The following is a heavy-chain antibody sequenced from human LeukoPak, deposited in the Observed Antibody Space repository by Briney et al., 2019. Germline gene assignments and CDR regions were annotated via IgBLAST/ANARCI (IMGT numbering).Heavy chain of an antibody. CDR1: GYTFTSYG. D-gene: IGHD3-9*01. V-gene: IGHV1-18*01. CDR2: ISAYNGNT. CDR3: ARAGPDLTGYQIPPDY. J-gene: IGHJ4*02. Sequence: ASVKVSCKASGYTFTSYGISWVRQAPGQGLEWMGWISAYNGNTNYAQKLQGRVTMTTDTSTSTAYMELRSLRSDDTAVYYCARAGPDLTGYQIPPDYWGQGTLVTVSS.